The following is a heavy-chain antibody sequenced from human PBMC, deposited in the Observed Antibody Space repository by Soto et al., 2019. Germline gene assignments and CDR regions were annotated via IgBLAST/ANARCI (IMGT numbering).Heavy chain of an antibody. CDR3: ARGGGSSWH. J-gene: IGHJ4*02. V-gene: IGHV3-74*01. Sequence: EVQLVESGGGLVQPGGSLRLSCAASGFTFSSYWMHWVRQATGKGLVWVSRINGDGGTTNYADSVKGRFTISSDNAKHTLLLQMNSLRVEDAAVYYCARGGGSSWHWGQGTLVTVSS. CDR2: INGDGGTT. D-gene: IGHD2-15*01. CDR1: GFTFSSYW.